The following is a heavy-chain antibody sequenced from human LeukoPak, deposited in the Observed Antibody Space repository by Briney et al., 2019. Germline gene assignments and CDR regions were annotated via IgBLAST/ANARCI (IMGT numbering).Heavy chain of an antibody. CDR2: IYHSGSA. Sequence: SETLSLTCTVSGYSITSGYNWVWIRQPPGKVLEWIGSIYHSGSAYYNPSLKSRVTISVDTSKNQFSLKLSSVTAADTAVYYCVRYCSSTTCYTRAVDYWGQGTLVTVSS. V-gene: IGHV4-38-2*02. D-gene: IGHD2-2*02. CDR1: GYSITSGYN. CDR3: VRYCSSTTCYTRAVDY. J-gene: IGHJ4*02.